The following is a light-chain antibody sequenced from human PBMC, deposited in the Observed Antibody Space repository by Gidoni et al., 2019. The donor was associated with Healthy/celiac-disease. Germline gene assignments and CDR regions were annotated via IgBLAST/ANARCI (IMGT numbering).Light chain of an antibody. CDR3: CSYAGSSTYV. V-gene: IGLV2-23*02. Sequence: QSALTHPASVSGSPGQSITISCTGPSSDVGSYNLVSWYQQHPGKPPKLMIYEVSKRPSGVSNRFSGSKSGNTASLTISGLQAEDEADYYCCSYAGSSTYVFGTGTKVTVL. J-gene: IGLJ1*01. CDR1: SSDVGSYNL. CDR2: EVS.